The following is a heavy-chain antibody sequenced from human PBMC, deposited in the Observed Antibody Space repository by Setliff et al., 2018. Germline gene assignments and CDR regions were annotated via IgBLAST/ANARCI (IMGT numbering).Heavy chain of an antibody. CDR2: IYHSGST. J-gene: IGHJ4*02. V-gene: IGHV4-39*07. CDR3: ARVPYYYDADDY. D-gene: IGHD3-22*01. CDR1: GGSISSTSYY. Sequence: SETLSLTCTVSGGSISSTSYYWGWIRQPPGKGLDWIGSIYHSGSTYYNPSLKSRVTISVDTSKNQFSLKLSSVTAADTAVYYCARVPYYYDADDYWGQGTLVTVS.